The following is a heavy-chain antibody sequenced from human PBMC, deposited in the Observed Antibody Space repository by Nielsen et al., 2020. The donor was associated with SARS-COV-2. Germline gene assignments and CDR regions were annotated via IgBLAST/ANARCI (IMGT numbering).Heavy chain of an antibody. CDR1: GFTFSRYC. Sequence: GGTLRLSCAAYGFTFSRYCLSWVRQAPGKGLEWVANIKQDGSEKYYVDSVKGRFTISRDNAKNSLSLQMNSLRVEDTAVYYCSRVEGSSWYFDYWGQRTLVTVSS. D-gene: IGHD6-13*01. CDR3: SRVEGSSWYFDY. J-gene: IGHJ4*02. V-gene: IGHV3-7*03. CDR2: IKQDGSEK.